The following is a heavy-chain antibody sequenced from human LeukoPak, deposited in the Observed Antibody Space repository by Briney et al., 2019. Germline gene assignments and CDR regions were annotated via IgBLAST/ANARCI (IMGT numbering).Heavy chain of an antibody. J-gene: IGHJ3*02. CDR2: ISAYNGNT. CDR1: GYTFNNYI. D-gene: IGHD2-15*01. CDR3: ARGYSVPFDI. V-gene: IGHV1-18*01. Sequence: ASVKVSCKASGYTFNNYIITWVRQAPGQGLEWMGWISAYNGNTNYAQKLQGRVTMTTDTSTSTVYMELRSLRSDDTAVYYCARGYSVPFDIWGQGTMVTVSS.